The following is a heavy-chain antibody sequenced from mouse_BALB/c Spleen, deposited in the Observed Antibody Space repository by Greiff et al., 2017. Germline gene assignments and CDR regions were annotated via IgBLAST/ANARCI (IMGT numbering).Heavy chain of an antibody. CDR3: ARGGTAFYAMDY. CDR2: ISYDGSN. D-gene: IGHD1-2*01. V-gene: IGHV3-6*02. CDR1: GYSITSGYY. Sequence: EVQLQQSGPGLVKPSQSLSLTCSVTGYSITSGYYWNWLRQFPGNKLEWMGYISYDGSNNYNPSLKNRISITRDTSKNQFFLKLNSVTTEDTATYYCARGGTAFYAMDYWGQGTSVTVSS. J-gene: IGHJ4*01.